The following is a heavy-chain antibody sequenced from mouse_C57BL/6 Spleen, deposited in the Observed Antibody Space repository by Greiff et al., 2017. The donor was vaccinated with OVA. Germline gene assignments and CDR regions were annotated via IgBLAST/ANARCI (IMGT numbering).Heavy chain of an antibody. V-gene: IGHV1-53*01. CDR1: GYTFTSYW. CDR3: ARGHYYGSSWDY. CDR2: INPSNGGT. Sequence: QVQLQQPGTELVKPGASVKLSCKASGYTFTSYWMHWVKQRPGQGLEWIGNINPSNGGTNYNEKFKSKATLTVDKSSSTAYVQLSSLTSEDSSVYYCARGHYYGSSWDYWGQGTTLTVSS. J-gene: IGHJ2*01. D-gene: IGHD1-1*01.